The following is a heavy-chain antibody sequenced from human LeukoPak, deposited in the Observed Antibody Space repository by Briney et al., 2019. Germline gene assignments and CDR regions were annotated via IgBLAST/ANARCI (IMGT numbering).Heavy chain of an antibody. D-gene: IGHD6-6*01. Sequence: GGSLRLSCAASGFTFSDYYMSWIRQAPGKGLEGVSYISSSGSTIYYADSVKGRFTISRDNAKNSLYLQMNSLRAEDTAVYYCARDSPYSSSFDHFDYWGQGTLVTVSS. J-gene: IGHJ4*02. V-gene: IGHV3-11*04. CDR2: ISSSGSTI. CDR1: GFTFSDYY. CDR3: ARDSPYSSSFDHFDY.